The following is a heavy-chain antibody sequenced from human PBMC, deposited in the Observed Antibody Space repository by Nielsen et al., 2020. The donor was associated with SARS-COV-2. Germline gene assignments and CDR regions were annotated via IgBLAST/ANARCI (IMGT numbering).Heavy chain of an antibody. CDR1: GFPFSDYY. Sequence: GESLKISCAASGFPFSDYYMTWIRQAPGKGLEWLSYISGRSSYTNYADSVKGRFTISRDNAKNTLYLQMNSLRAEDTAVYYCAREGVGATRYFDYWSQGTLVTVSS. CDR3: AREGVGATRYFDY. V-gene: IGHV3-11*05. J-gene: IGHJ4*02. D-gene: IGHD1-26*01. CDR2: ISGRSSYT.